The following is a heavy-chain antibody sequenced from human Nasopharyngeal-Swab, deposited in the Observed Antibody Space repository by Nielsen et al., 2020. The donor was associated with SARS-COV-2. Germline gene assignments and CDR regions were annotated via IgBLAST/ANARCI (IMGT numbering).Heavy chain of an antibody. CDR1: GDIFNDHF. CDR2: INPSGTST. J-gene: IGHJ4*02. Sequence: ASVKVSCKAPGDIFNDHFIHWVRQAPGQGLEGRGIINPSGTSTTHAQRFQGRVTMTRDTSTSTVHMELSSLRSGDTAVYYCARAAIDQHFDLWGPGTLVTVSS. D-gene: IGHD5-24*01. CDR3: ARAAIDQHFDL. V-gene: IGHV1-46*02.